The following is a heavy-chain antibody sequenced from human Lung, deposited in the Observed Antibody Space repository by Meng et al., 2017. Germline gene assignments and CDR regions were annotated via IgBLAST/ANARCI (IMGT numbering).Heavy chain of an antibody. CDR1: GFTFSSYW. Sequence: GGSLRLSCAASGFTFSSYWMSWVRQAPGKGLEWVANIKQDGSEKYYVDSVKGRFTISRDNAKNSLYLQMNSLRAEDTAVYYCARLRYYGSGSCDYWGQGTLVNVSS. D-gene: IGHD3-10*01. V-gene: IGHV3-7*01. CDR3: ARLRYYGSGSCDY. J-gene: IGHJ4*02. CDR2: IKQDGSEK.